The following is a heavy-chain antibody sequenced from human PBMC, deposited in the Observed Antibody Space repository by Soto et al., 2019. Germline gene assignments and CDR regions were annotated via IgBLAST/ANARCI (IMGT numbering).Heavy chain of an antibody. CDR3: ASSPRRYNNNWLDP. CDR1: GFTFSDYT. CDR2: ISSSSSFI. J-gene: IGHJ5*02. V-gene: IGHV3-21*01. D-gene: IGHD1-1*01. Sequence: PGGSLRLSCAASGFTFSDYTMNWVRQAPGKGLEWVSSISSSSSFINYGDSVKGRFTISRDNAKKSLFLQMNSLRAEDTAVYYCASSPRRYNNNWLDPWGQGTLVTVSS.